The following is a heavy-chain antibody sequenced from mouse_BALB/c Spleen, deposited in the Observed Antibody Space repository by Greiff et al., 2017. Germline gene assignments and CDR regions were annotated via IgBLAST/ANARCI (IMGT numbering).Heavy chain of an antibody. CDR1: GYTFTSYW. CDR2: INPSNGRT. J-gene: IGHJ4*01. Sequence: QVQLQQPGAELVKPGASVKLSCKASGYTFTSYWMHWVKQRPGQGLEWIGEINPSNGRTNYNEKFKSKATLTVDKSSSTAYMQLSSLTSEDSAVYYCAYGNYDYYAMDYWGQGTSVTVSS. V-gene: IGHV1S81*02. CDR3: AYGNYDYYAMDY. D-gene: IGHD2-1*01.